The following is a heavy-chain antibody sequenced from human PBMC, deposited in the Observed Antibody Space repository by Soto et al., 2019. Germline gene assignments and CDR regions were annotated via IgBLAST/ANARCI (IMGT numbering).Heavy chain of an antibody. CDR1: GFTFSSYA. CDR2: ISGSGGST. Sequence: GGSLRLSCAASGFTFSSYAMSWVRQAPGKGLEWVSAISGSGGSTYYADSVKGRFTISRDNSKNTLYLQMNSLRAEDTAVYYCAKELEVRIVVVTYKGVYGMDVWGQGTTVTVSS. CDR3: AKELEVRIVVVTYKGVYGMDV. D-gene: IGHD3-22*01. V-gene: IGHV3-23*01. J-gene: IGHJ6*02.